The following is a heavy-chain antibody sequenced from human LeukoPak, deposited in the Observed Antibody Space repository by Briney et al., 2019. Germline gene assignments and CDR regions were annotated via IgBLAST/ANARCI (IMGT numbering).Heavy chain of an antibody. D-gene: IGHD1-26*01. V-gene: IGHV1-69*06. Sequence: SVKVSCKASGGTFSSYAISWVRQAPGQGLEWMGGIIPIFGTANYAQKFQGRVTITADKSTSTAYMELSSLRSEDTAVYYCARGLRNQWELLAYFDYWGQGTLVTVSS. CDR1: GGTFSSYA. CDR2: IIPIFGTA. CDR3: ARGLRNQWELLAYFDY. J-gene: IGHJ4*02.